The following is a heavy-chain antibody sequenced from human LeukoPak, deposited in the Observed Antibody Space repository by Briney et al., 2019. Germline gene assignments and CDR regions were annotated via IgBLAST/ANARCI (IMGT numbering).Heavy chain of an antibody. CDR2: ISWNSGSI. CDR3: AKDSSGRPRDGMDV. Sequence: GRSLRLSCAASGFTFDDYAMHWVRQAPGKGLEWVSGISWNSGSIGYADSVKGRFTISRDNAKNSLYLQMNSLRAEDTALYYCAKDSSGRPRDGMDVWGQGTTVTVSS. CDR1: GFTFDDYA. D-gene: IGHD6-19*01. V-gene: IGHV3-9*01. J-gene: IGHJ6*02.